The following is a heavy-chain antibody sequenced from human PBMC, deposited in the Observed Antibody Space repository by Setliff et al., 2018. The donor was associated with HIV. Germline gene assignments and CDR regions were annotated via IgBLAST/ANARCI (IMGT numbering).Heavy chain of an antibody. CDR1: GYTFTTYG. J-gene: IGHJ4*02. CDR3: ARDGYYYDSSGHLAYYFDY. V-gene: IGHV7-4-1*02. D-gene: IGHD3-22*01. CDR2: INTYTGNP. Sequence: ASVKVSCKASGYTFTTYGISWVRQAPGQGPEWMGWINTYTGNPTYAQDFTGRFVFSLDASVSTAYLQISSLKAEDIAVYYCARDGYYYDSSGHLAYYFDYWGQGTLVTVSS.